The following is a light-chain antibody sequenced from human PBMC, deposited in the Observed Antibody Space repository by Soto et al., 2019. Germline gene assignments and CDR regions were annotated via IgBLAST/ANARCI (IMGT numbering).Light chain of an antibody. CDR2: DAS. Sequence: EIVMTQSPATLSVSPGERATLSCRASQSVSINLAWYQQKPGQAPRLLIYDASTRATGIPGRFSGSGSGTEFTLTISSLQSEDFAVYYCQQYNNWPRTFGEGTKVEIK. CDR3: QQYNNWPRT. J-gene: IGKJ1*01. V-gene: IGKV3-15*01. CDR1: QSVSIN.